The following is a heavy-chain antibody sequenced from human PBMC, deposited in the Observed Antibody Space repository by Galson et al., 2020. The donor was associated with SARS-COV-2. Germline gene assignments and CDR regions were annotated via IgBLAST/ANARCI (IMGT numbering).Heavy chain of an antibody. CDR1: GFTFSNYA. J-gene: IGHJ4*02. CDR2: ISGSGGGT. V-gene: IGHV3-23*01. CDR3: AKDKSQSVAGRSYYFDY. D-gene: IGHD6-19*01. Sequence: GGSLRLSCVASGFTFSNYAMSWVRQAPGKGLEWLSAISGSGGGTYYADSVKGRFAISRDNSKNTLYLQMNSLRAEDTAVYYCAKDKSQSVAGRSYYFDYWGQGTLVTVSS.